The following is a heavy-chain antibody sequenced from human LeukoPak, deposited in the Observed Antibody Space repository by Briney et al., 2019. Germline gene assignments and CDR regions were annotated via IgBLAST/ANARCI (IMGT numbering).Heavy chain of an antibody. CDR3: ARDVTGDQSWFFDL. V-gene: IGHV1-18*01. D-gene: IGHD7-27*01. Sequence: ASVKVSCKASGYTFTSYGISWVRQAPGQGLEWMGWISAYNGNTNYAQKLQGRVTMTTDTSTSTAYMELSRLRSDDTAVYYCARDVTGDQSWFFDLWGRGTLVTVSS. J-gene: IGHJ2*01. CDR1: GYTFTSYG. CDR2: ISAYNGNT.